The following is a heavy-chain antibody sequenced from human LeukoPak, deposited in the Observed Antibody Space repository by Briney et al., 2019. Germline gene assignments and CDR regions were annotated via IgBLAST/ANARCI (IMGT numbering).Heavy chain of an antibody. Sequence: GGSLRLSCAASGFTFSSYGMHWVRQAPGKGLEWVAVIWYDGSNKYYADSVKGRFTISRDNSKNTLYLQMNSLRAEDTAVYYCAKSIDWEWRTPLDYWGQGTLVTVSS. CDR1: GFTFSSYG. CDR2: IWYDGSNK. V-gene: IGHV3-33*06. CDR3: AKSIDWEWRTPLDY. D-gene: IGHD3-3*01. J-gene: IGHJ4*02.